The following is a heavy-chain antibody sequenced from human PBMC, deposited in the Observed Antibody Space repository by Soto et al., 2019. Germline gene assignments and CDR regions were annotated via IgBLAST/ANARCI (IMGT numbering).Heavy chain of an antibody. V-gene: IGHV3-7*01. Sequence: PGGSLRLSCVGSGYSFRSYWMSWVRQAPGKGLEWVAKIKQDGTDKYYVGSVKGRFTISRDNSKNSLYLQMNRLRAEDTGIYFCARDNGPSDFWGRGTLVTVSS. CDR1: GYSFRSYW. CDR3: ARDNGPSDF. J-gene: IGHJ4*02. CDR2: IKQDGTDK.